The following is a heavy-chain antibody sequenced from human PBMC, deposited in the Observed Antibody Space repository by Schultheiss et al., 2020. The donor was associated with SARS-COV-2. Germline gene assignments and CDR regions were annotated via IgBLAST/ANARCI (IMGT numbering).Heavy chain of an antibody. CDR1: GGSISSYY. CDR2: IYYSGST. V-gene: IGHV4-59*06. D-gene: IGHD3-16*01. CDR3: ASQKGVGPWVY. J-gene: IGHJ4*02. Sequence: SETLSLTCTVSGGSISSYYWSWIRQPPGKGLEWIGYIYYSGSTYYNPSLKSRVTISVDTSKNQFSLKLSSVTAADTAVYYCASQKGVGPWVYWGQGTLVTVSS.